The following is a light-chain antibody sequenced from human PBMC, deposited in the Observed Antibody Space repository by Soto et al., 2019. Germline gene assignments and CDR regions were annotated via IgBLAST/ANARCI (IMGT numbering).Light chain of an antibody. CDR3: QKYGSSAQIN. V-gene: IGKV3-20*01. CDR1: QSVTKNN. Sequence: EIVLTPSPGTLSLSPGEIATLSCSAIQSVTKNNLNWYQQKPGQAPRLLIYGAYIRATGIPDRFSGSGSETDFTLTIRRLEPEDFALYYCQKYGSSAQINCGKGQRRAIK. CDR2: GAY. J-gene: IGKJ5*01.